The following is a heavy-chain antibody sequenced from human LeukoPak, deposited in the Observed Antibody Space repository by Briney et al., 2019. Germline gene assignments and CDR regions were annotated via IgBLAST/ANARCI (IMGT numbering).Heavy chain of an antibody. D-gene: IGHD4-17*01. J-gene: IGHJ4*02. Sequence: SQTLSLTCAVSGGSISSGGYSWSWIRQPPGKGLEWIGYIYHSGSTYYNPSLKSRVTISVDRSKNQFSLKLSSVTAADTAVYYCARVVAYGDYYFDYWGQGTLVTVSS. V-gene: IGHV4-30-2*01. CDR3: ARVVAYGDYYFDY. CDR1: GGSISSGGYS. CDR2: IYHSGST.